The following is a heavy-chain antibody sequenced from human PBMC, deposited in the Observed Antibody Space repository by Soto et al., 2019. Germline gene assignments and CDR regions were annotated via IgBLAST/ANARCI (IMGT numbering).Heavy chain of an antibody. CDR1: GFTFSSYA. CDR2: ISGSGGST. D-gene: IGHD2-2*01. V-gene: IGHV3-23*01. Sequence: PGGSLRLSCAASGFTFSSYAMSWVRQAPGKGLEWVSAISGSGGSTYYADSVKGRFTISRDNSKNTLYLQMNSLRAEDTAVYYCAKGSAAIPDYYYGMDVWGQGTTVNVS. CDR3: AKGSAAIPDYYYGMDV. J-gene: IGHJ6*02.